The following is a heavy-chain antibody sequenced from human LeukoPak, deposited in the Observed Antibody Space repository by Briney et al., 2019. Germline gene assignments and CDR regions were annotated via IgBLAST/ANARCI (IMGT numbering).Heavy chain of an antibody. V-gene: IGHV3-43D*03. Sequence: GGSLRLSCAASGFTFDDYAMHWVRHAPGKGLEWVSLISWDGGSTYYADSVKGRFTISRDNSKNSLYLQMNSLRAEDTALYYCAKGLFSGSYVGLFDYWGQGTLVTVSS. CDR3: AKGLFSGSYVGLFDY. D-gene: IGHD1-26*01. J-gene: IGHJ4*02. CDR1: GFTFDDYA. CDR2: ISWDGGST.